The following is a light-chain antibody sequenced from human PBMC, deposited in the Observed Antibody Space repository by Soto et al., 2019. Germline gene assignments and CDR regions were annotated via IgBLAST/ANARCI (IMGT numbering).Light chain of an antibody. J-gene: IGKJ1*01. V-gene: IGKV2-24*01. CDR1: KNY. CDR3: MQPTAFART. Sequence: KNYLRWCQQRPGQPPRLLIYKISNRFSGVPDRFIFCGAETEFAIRLRTVEAECVGLSYYMQPTAFARTLGQGTKVDIK. CDR2: KIS.